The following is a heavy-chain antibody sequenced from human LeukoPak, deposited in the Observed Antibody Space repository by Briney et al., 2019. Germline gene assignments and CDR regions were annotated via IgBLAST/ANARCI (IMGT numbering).Heavy chain of an antibody. D-gene: IGHD6-13*01. CDR1: GFTFSSYA. CDR3: ATHRHSSSWYAEPDLVN. Sequence: PGGSLRLSCAASGFTFSSYAMSWVRQAPGKGQEWVSAISGSGGSTYYADSVKGRFTISRDNSKNTLYLQMNSLRAEDTAVYYCATHRHSSSWYAEPDLVNWGQGTLVTVSS. J-gene: IGHJ4*02. CDR2: ISGSGGST. V-gene: IGHV3-23*01.